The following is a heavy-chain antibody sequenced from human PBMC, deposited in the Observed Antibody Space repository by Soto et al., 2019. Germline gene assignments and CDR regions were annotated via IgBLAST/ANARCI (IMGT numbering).Heavy chain of an antibody. CDR2: INRGASGT. Sequence: GSLRLSCAGSGVIFSAYWMSWVRHAPGKGLEWVAMINRGASGTHYVDSVKSRLTITKDTSKNQVVLIMTNMDPVDTATYYCVHKGEGDRILDFWGQGALVTVSS. D-gene: IGHD3-16*01. V-gene: IGHV3-7*03. J-gene: IGHJ4*02. CDR3: VHKGEGDRILDF. CDR1: GVIFSAYW.